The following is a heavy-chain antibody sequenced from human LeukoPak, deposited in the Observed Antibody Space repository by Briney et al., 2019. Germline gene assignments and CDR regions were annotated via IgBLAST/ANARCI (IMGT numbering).Heavy chain of an antibody. V-gene: IGHV3-23*01. D-gene: IGHD3-10*02. Sequence: GGSLRLSCGASGFTFSRYAMSWVRQAPGKGLQWVSEIGGSGGAIYYADSVKGRFTISRDNSKNTLYLEMTSLRAEDTAVYYCAELGITMIGGVWGKGTTVTISS. J-gene: IGHJ6*04. CDR2: IGGSGGAI. CDR1: GFTFSRYA. CDR3: AELGITMIGGV.